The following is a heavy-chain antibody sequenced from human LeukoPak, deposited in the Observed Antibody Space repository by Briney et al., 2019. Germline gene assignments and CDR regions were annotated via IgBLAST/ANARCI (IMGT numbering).Heavy chain of an antibody. CDR2: IWYDGSNK. D-gene: IGHD6-6*01. Sequence: GGSLRLSCAASGFTFSSYGMHWVRQAPGKGLEWVAVIWYDGSNKCYADSVRGRFTISRDNSKNTLYLQMNSLRAEDTAVYYCARDTDGQLGDWGQGTLVTVSS. J-gene: IGHJ4*02. CDR1: GFTFSSYG. CDR3: ARDTDGQLGD. V-gene: IGHV3-33*01.